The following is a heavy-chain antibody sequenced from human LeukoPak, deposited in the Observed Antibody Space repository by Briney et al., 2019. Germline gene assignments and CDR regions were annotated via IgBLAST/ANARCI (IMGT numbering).Heavy chain of an antibody. V-gene: IGHV3-74*01. CDR3: ARTYSSFDY. CDR1: GFTFSSYW. D-gene: IGHD6-19*01. Sequence: GGSLRLSCAVSGFTFSSYWMHWVRPAPGKGLVWVSRINNDGSTTAYADSVKGRFTISRDNTKNTLYLQMNSLRAEDTAVYYCARTYSSFDYWGQGTLVTVSS. CDR2: INNDGSTT. J-gene: IGHJ4*02.